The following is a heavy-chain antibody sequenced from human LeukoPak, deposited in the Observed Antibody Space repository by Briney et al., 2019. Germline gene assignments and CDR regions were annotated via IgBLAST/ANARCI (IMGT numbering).Heavy chain of an antibody. V-gene: IGHV4-34*01. J-gene: IGHJ6*04. D-gene: IGHD4-11*01. Sequence: SETLSLTCAVYGGSFSDFYWTWIRQPPGEGLEWIGEINRSGSTNSNPSLKSRVTMSVGTSKNQFSLHLSSVTAADTAVYYCARAVTTLTTTYFYYYRMDVWGKGATVTVSS. CDR1: GGSFSDFY. CDR2: INRSGST. CDR3: ARAVTTLTTTYFYYYRMDV.